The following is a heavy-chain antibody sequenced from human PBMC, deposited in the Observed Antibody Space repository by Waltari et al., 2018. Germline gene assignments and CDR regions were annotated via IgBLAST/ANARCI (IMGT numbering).Heavy chain of an antibody. CDR1: GDSLSRLSW. Sequence: QLQLQESGPGLVKSSGTLSLACTVSGDSLSRLSWWTWVRQSPGKGLEWVGEVFQSGSANYNPSLKSRVNMSVDKSTNQFFLTLNSVTAADTAIYYCAKISLHREGYSWGQGTLVTVAS. D-gene: IGHD3-3*01. V-gene: IGHV4-4*02. CDR2: VFQSGSA. J-gene: IGHJ4*02. CDR3: AKISLHREGYS.